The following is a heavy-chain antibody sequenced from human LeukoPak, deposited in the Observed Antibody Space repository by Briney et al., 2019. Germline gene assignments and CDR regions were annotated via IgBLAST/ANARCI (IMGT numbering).Heavy chain of an antibody. D-gene: IGHD5-18*01. J-gene: IGHJ6*04. V-gene: IGHV4-4*02. CDR3: ARDGIPLDYYYGMDV. CDR1: GGSISSSNW. CDR2: IYHSGST. Sequence: PSGTLSLTCAVSGGSISSSNWWSWVRQPPGKGLEWIGEIYHSGSTNYNPSLKSRVTISVDKSKNQFSLKLSSVTAADTAVYYCARDGIPLDYYYGMDVWGKGTTVTVSS.